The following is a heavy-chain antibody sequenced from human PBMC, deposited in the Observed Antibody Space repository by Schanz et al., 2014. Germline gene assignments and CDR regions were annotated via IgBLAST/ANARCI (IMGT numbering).Heavy chain of an antibody. CDR3: AKDHAGSDILTALGN. CDR2: ISGSGGST. D-gene: IGHD3-9*01. J-gene: IGHJ4*02. Sequence: VQLVESGGGVVQPGRSLKLSCAASGFNFNTYAMTWVRQAPGKGLEWVSGISGSGGSTYDADSVKGRFTISRDNSKNTLYLQMNSLRAEDTAVYYCAKDHAGSDILTALGNWGQGTLVTVSS. CDR1: GFNFNTYA. V-gene: IGHV3-23*04.